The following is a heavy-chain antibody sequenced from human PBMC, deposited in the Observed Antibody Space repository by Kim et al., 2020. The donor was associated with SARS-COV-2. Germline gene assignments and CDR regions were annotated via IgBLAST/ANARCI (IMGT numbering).Heavy chain of an antibody. Sequence: NPSLQSRVTISVDTSKNQFSLKLSSVTAADTAVYYCARYSGNYYSYHFDYWGQGTLVSVSS. J-gene: IGHJ4*02. CDR3: ARYSGNYYSYHFDY. V-gene: IGHV4-59*01. D-gene: IGHD1-26*01.